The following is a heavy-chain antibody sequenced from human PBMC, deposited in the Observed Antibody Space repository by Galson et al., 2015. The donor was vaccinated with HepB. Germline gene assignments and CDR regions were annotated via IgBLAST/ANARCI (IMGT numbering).Heavy chain of an antibody. D-gene: IGHD2-15*01. CDR2: ISSSSSYM. CDR3: ARDDRVVAATFDY. CDR1: GFTFSSYS. J-gene: IGHJ4*02. V-gene: IGHV3-21*01. Sequence: SLRLSCAASGFTFSSYSMNWVRQAPGKGLEWVSSISSSSSYMYYADSVKGRFTISRDNAKNSLYLQMNSLRAEDTAVYYCARDDRVVAATFDYWGQGTLVTVSS.